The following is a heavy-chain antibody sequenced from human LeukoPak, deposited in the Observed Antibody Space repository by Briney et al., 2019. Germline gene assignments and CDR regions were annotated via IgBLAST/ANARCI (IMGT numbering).Heavy chain of an antibody. CDR2: IYYSGST. CDR1: GGSISSGDYY. V-gene: IGHV4-30-4*08. J-gene: IGHJ4*02. D-gene: IGHD2-2*01. Sequence: PSETLSLTCTVSGGSISSGDYYWSWIRQPPGKGLEWIGYIYYSGSTYYSPSLKSRVTISVDTSKNQFSLKLSSVTAADTAVYYCARLDGAAAKGTLDYWGQGTLVTVSS. CDR3: ARLDGAAAKGTLDY.